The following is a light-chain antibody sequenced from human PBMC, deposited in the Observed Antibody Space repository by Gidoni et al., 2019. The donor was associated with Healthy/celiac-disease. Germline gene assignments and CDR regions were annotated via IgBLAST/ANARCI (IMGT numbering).Light chain of an antibody. V-gene: IGKV1-33*01. CDR3: QQYDNLPYT. CDR2: DAS. CDR1: QAISNY. J-gene: IGKJ2*01. Sequence: DIQMTQSPSSLSASVGDRVTITCQASQAISNYLNLYQQKPGKAPKLLIYDASNLETGVPSRFSGSGSGTYFTFTISSLQPEDIATYYCQQYDNLPYTFGQGTKLEIK.